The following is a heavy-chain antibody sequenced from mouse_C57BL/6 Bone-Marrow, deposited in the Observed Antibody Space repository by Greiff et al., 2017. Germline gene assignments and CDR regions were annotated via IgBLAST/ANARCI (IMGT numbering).Heavy chain of an antibody. Sequence: QVTLKVSGPGILQPSQSLSLTCSFSGFSLNTFDMSVGWIRPPSGQGLVWLAHLWWDDDTYYNPALKSRLTISKDTSKNLVFLKIAHVDTADTATYYCARGYYGSSSWFAYWGQGTLVTVSA. CDR2: LWWDDDT. D-gene: IGHD1-1*01. J-gene: IGHJ3*01. V-gene: IGHV8-8*01. CDR1: GFSLNTFDMS. CDR3: ARGYYGSSSWFAY.